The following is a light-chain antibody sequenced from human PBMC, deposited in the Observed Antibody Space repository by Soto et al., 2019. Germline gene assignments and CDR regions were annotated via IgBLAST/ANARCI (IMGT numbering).Light chain of an antibody. V-gene: IGLV2-8*01. CDR3: SSFVHGTSYV. Sequence: QSVLTQAPSASGSPGQSVTISCAGTSKDVGSFNYVSWYQHHPGKAPKLIIYDVTKRPSGVPDRFSGSKSGNTAYLTVSGLQAEDEADYFCSSFVHGTSYVFGTGTKLTVL. CDR2: DVT. CDR1: SKDVGSFNY. J-gene: IGLJ1*01.